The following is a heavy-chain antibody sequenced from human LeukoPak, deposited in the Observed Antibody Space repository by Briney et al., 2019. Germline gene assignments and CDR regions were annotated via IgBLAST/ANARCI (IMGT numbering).Heavy chain of an antibody. CDR3: AREPYSSGWYGLDP. Sequence: PSETLSLTCAVYGGSFSGYYWSWIRQPPGKGLEWIGEINHSGSTNYNPSLKSRVTISVDTSKNQFSLKLSSVTAADTAVYYCAREPYSSGWYGLDPWGQGTLVTVSS. J-gene: IGHJ5*02. CDR2: INHSGST. D-gene: IGHD6-19*01. CDR1: GGSFSGYY. V-gene: IGHV4-34*01.